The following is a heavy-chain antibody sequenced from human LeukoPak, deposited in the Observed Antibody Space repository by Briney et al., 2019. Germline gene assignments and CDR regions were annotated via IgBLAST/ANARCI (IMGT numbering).Heavy chain of an antibody. J-gene: IGHJ6*03. CDR1: GFTFSTYS. Sequence: GGSLRLSCAASGFTFSTYSLNWVRQAPGKGLEWVSYISSSSSTMFYADSVKGRFTISRDNAKNSLYLQMNSLRAEDTAVYYCARDAVAATEIDYYYMDVWGKGTTVTVSS. CDR2: ISSSSSTM. CDR3: ARDAVAATEIDYYYMDV. D-gene: IGHD2-15*01. V-gene: IGHV3-48*01.